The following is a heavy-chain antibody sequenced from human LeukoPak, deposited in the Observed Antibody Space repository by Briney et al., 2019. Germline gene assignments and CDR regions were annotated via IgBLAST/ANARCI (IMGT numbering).Heavy chain of an antibody. CDR3: AKFVRFLEWSPPYGRDGYYMDV. V-gene: IGHV3-23*01. Sequence: GGSLRLSCAASGFTFSSYAMSWVRQAPGKGLEWVSAISGSGGSTYYADSMKGRFTISRDNSKNTLYLQMNSLRAEDTAVYYCAKFVRFLEWSPPYGRDGYYMDVWGKGTTVTVSS. J-gene: IGHJ6*03. CDR2: ISGSGGST. D-gene: IGHD3-3*01. CDR1: GFTFSSYA.